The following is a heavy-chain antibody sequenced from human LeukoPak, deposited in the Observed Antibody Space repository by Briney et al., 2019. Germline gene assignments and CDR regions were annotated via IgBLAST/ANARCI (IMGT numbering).Heavy chain of an antibody. J-gene: IGHJ4*02. V-gene: IGHV3-23*01. CDR3: AKDVRVGEYYGSGTYLDY. CDR1: GFTFSSYA. Sequence: GGSLRLSCAASGFTFSSYAMSWVRQAPGKGLEWVSDISGSGGSTYYADSVKGRFTISRDNSKNTLYLQMNSLRAEDTAVYYCAKDVRVGEYYGSGTYLDYWGQGTMVTVSS. D-gene: IGHD3-10*01. CDR2: ISGSGGST.